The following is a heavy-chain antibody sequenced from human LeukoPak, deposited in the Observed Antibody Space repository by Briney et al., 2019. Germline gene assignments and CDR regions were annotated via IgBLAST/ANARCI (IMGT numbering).Heavy chain of an antibody. CDR2: IIPILGIA. J-gene: IGHJ3*02. Sequence: SVKVSCKASGGTFSSYAISWVRQAPGQGLEWMGRIIPILGIANYAQKFQGRVTITADKSTSTAYMELSSLRSEGTAVYYCARSSRTTDDAFDIWGQGTMVTVSS. D-gene: IGHD1-1*01. CDR3: ARSSRTTDDAFDI. V-gene: IGHV1-69*04. CDR1: GGTFSSYA.